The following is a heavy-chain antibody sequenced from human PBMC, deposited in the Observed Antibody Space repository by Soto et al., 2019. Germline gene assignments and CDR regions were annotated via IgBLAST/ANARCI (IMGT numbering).Heavy chain of an antibody. Sequence: GGSLRLSCAASGLTFSSYAMSWVRQAPGKGLEWVSAISGSGGSTYYADSVKGRFTISRDNSKNTLYLQMNSLRAEDTAVYYCAKRHYDFWSGSSLYGMDVWGQGTTVTVSS. CDR2: ISGSGGST. J-gene: IGHJ6*02. CDR1: GLTFSSYA. V-gene: IGHV3-23*01. D-gene: IGHD3-3*01. CDR3: AKRHYDFWSGSSLYGMDV.